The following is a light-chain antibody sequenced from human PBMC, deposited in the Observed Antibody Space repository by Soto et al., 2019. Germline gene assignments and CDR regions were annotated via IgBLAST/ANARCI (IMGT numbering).Light chain of an antibody. CDR3: QQRSNWPPT. V-gene: IGKV3-11*01. CDR1: QSVTNF. J-gene: IGKJ2*01. Sequence: EIVLTQSPATLSLSPGERATLSCRASQSVTNFLVWYQQKPGQAPRLLIHDASIRATGIPPRFSGSGSGTDFTLTISSLEPADLAVYYCQQRSNWPPTFGQGTKLEIK. CDR2: DAS.